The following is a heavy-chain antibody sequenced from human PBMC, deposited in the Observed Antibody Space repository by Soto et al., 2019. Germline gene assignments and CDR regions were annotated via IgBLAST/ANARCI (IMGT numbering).Heavy chain of an antibody. J-gene: IGHJ3*02. D-gene: IGHD6-13*01. CDR2: IYYSGGT. Sequence: QVQLQESGPGLVKPSETLSLTCTVSGGSISSGGYYWSWIRQHPGKGLEWIGYIYYSGGTYYNPSLKSRVTISLDPSKKQFSLKLSSVTAADTAVYYCARADRTFYYNSWFAGAFDIWGQGTMVTVSS. CDR3: ARADRTFYYNSWFAGAFDI. V-gene: IGHV4-31*03. CDR1: GGSISSGGYY.